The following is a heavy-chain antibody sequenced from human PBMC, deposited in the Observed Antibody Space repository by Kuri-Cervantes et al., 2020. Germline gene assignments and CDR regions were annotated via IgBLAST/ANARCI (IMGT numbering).Heavy chain of an antibody. CDR3: ARGYNWNDADLDY. D-gene: IGHD1-20*01. CDR2: IYTYNGNT. Sequence: ASVKVSCKASGYTFVTYGFTWVRQAPGQGLEWMGWIYTYNGNTNYAQNFQGRVTMTTDTSTSTAYMELRSLRSEDTAVYYCARGYNWNDADLDYWGQGTLVTVSS. CDR1: GYTFVTYG. V-gene: IGHV1-18*01. J-gene: IGHJ4*02.